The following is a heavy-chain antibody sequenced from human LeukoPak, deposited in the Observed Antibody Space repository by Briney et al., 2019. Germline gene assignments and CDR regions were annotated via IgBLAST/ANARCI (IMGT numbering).Heavy chain of an antibody. CDR2: TSSSGSTI. V-gene: IGHV3-11*01. CDR1: GFTFSDYY. CDR3: ARDLAIAVAALGSFDY. J-gene: IGHJ4*02. D-gene: IGHD6-19*01. Sequence: GGGLRLSSAASGFTFSDYYMSWIRHAPGKRLEWVSYTSSSGSTIYYAESVKGRFTISRDNAKNSLYLQMNSLRAEDTAVYYCARDLAIAVAALGSFDYWGQGTLVTVSS.